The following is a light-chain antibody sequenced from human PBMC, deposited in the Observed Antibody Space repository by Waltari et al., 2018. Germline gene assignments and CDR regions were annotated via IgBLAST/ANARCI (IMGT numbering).Light chain of an antibody. V-gene: IGKV3-20*01. CDR1: QSVSSSY. Sequence: EIVLTQSPGSLSLSLGERATLTCRASQSVSSSYLAWYQQKPGQAPRLRIYGASSRATGIPDRFSGSGSGTDFTLTISRLEPEDFAVYYCQQYGSSPPNTFGQGTKLEIK. J-gene: IGKJ2*01. CDR3: QQYGSSPPNT. CDR2: GAS.